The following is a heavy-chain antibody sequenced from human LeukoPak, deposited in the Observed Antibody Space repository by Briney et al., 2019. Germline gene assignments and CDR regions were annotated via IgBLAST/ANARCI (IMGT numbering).Heavy chain of an antibody. J-gene: IGHJ4*02. D-gene: IGHD6-19*01. CDR2: IYYSGST. V-gene: IGHV4-59*01. Sequence: SETLSLTCTVSGGSISSYYWSWMRQPPGKGLEWIGYIYYSGSTNYNPSLKSRVTISVDTSKNQFSLKLSSVTAADTAVYYCAAYSGWLDYWGQGTLVTVSS. CDR3: AAYSGWLDY. CDR1: GGSISSYY.